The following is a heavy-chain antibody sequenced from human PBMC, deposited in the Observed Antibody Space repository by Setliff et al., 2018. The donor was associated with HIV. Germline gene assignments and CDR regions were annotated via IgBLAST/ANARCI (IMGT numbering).Heavy chain of an antibody. D-gene: IGHD2-15*01. CDR1: GGSIKSSSYY. CDR3: ARENGDCSGGACYFMLDS. Sequence: SETLSLTCTVSGGSIKSSSYYWGWIRQPPGKGLEWIGSIYYSGNTYYNPSLKSRVTISVDTSRNQFSLRLSSVTAADTAIYYCARENGDCSGGACYFMLDSWGQGTRVTVSS. CDR2: IYYSGNT. J-gene: IGHJ4*02. V-gene: IGHV4-39*07.